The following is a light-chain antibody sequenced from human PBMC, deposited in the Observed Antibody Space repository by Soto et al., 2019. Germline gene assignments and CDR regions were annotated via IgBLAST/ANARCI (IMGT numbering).Light chain of an antibody. CDR1: QSINNC. CDR2: AAS. Sequence: DIQMTQSPSSLSASVGDRVTITCRASQSINNCLSWFQLKPGQAPKLLIYAASSLQSGVPSRFSGSGSGTDFILTIDSLQPEDFATYFCHQTYIAPATFGQGTKVGVK. J-gene: IGKJ1*01. V-gene: IGKV1-39*01. CDR3: HQTYIAPAT.